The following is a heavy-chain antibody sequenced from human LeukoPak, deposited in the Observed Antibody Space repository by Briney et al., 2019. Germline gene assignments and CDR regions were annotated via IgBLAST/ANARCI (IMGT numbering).Heavy chain of an antibody. CDR3: ARVYCSGGRCYSMLVPTYCYYYYMDV. V-gene: IGHV4-34*01. D-gene: IGHD2-15*01. J-gene: IGHJ6*03. Sequence: ETLSLTCAAHGGSFSGSYSSWIREPPGKGLEWIGEINHSGSTNYNPSLKSRVTISVYTSSNQFFLKLSSVTAADTAVYYCARVYCSGGRCYSMLVPTYCYYYYMDVWGEGTTVTVSS. CDR1: GGSFSGSY. CDR2: INHSGST.